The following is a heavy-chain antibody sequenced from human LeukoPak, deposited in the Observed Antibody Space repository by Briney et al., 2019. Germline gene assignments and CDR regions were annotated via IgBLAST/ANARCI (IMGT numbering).Heavy chain of an antibody. V-gene: IGHV4-34*01. J-gene: IGHJ4*02. CDR2: INHNGST. CDR1: GGSFSGYY. D-gene: IGHD3-22*01. Sequence: SKTLSLTCAVYGGSFSGYYWSWIRQPPGKGLEWIGEINHNGSTNYNPSLKSRVTISVDTSKNQFSLKLSSVTAADTAVYYCARDGMYYYDSSGYHTADYWGQGTLVTVSS. CDR3: ARDGMYYYDSSGYHTADY.